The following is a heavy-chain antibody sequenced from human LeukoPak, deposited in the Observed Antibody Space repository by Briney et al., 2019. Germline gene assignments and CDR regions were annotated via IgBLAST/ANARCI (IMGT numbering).Heavy chain of an antibody. CDR2: INTDGSST. J-gene: IGHJ6*02. V-gene: IGHV3-74*01. CDR3: ARDRASGWYFYGMDV. D-gene: IGHD6-19*01. CDR1: GFTFSSYW. Sequence: GSLRLSCAASGFTFSSYWMHWVRQAPGKGLVWVSRINTDGSSTSYADSVKGRFTISRDNAKNSMYLEMNSLRAEDTAVYYCARDRASGWYFYGMDVWGQGTTVTVSS.